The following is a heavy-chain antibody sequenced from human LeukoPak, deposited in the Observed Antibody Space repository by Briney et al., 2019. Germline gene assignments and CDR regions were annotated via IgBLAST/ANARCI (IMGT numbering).Heavy chain of an antibody. CDR3: TTVLSYVYYYMDV. CDR2: IKSKSDGGTT. V-gene: IGHV3-15*01. D-gene: IGHD5-18*01. CDR1: GFTFSNGW. J-gene: IGHJ6*03. Sequence: SGGSLRLSCAVSGFTFSNGWMSWVRHAPGKGLEWGGRIKSKSDGGTTDYAAPVKGGFTIARGDSKDTLELQMNSLKTEDTAVYYCTTVLSYVYYYMDVWGKGTTVTVSS.